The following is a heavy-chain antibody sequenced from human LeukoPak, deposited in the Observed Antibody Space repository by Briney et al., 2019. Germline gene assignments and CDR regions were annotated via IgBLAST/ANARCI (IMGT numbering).Heavy chain of an antibody. V-gene: IGHV3-23*01. J-gene: IGHJ4*02. Sequence: ETLSLTCTVSGGSISSYYWSWVRQAPGKGLEWVSAISGSGGSTYYADSVKGRFTISRDNSKKTLYLQVNSLRAEDTAVYYCATEKGYWGQGTLVTVSS. CDR2: ISGSGGST. CDR1: GGSISSYY. CDR3: ATEKGY.